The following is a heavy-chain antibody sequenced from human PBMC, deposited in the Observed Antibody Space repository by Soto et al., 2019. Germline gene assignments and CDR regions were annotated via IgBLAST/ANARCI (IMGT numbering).Heavy chain of an antibody. J-gene: IGHJ5*02. CDR2: IWYDGSTK. Sequence: QVQLVESGGGVVQPGRSLRLSCAASGVTFSSHGMNWVRQAPGKGLEWVAVIWYDGSTKYYGDSVKGRFTISRDNSKNTLYLQMNSLRDEDTAVYYCARGGHYGSGKAGWFDPWGQGTLVTVSS. D-gene: IGHD3-10*01. CDR1: GVTFSSHG. V-gene: IGHV3-33*01. CDR3: ARGGHYGSGKAGWFDP.